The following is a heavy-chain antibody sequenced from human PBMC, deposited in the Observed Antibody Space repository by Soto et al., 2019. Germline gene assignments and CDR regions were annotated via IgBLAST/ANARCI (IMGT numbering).Heavy chain of an antibody. Sequence: KASCKASGYTFTGYSMHWVRQAPGQGLELMGGIKPNSGGTNYAQKFQGWVTMTRDTSSSTAYMELSRRRSDDTAVYYCAREYSYVGYYYGMDVWGQGTTVTVSS. J-gene: IGHJ6*02. CDR2: IKPNSGGT. V-gene: IGHV1-2*04. CDR3: AREYSYVGYYYGMDV. D-gene: IGHD5-18*01. CDR1: GYTFTGYS.